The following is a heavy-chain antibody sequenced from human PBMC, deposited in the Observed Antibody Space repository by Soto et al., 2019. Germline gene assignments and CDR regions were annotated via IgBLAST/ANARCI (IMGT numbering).Heavy chain of an antibody. CDR2: INPDGSTT. Sequence: EVQLVESGGGLVQPGGSLRLSCAASGFTFSSYWMHWVRQAPGKGLVWVSRINPDGSTTSYADSVKGRFTISRDSAKDPLYLQMNGLRAEDTAVYYCARVAIGSYYFEYWGQGTLVTVSS. CDR3: ARVAIGSYYFEY. CDR1: GFTFSSYW. D-gene: IGHD3-10*01. J-gene: IGHJ4*02. V-gene: IGHV3-74*01.